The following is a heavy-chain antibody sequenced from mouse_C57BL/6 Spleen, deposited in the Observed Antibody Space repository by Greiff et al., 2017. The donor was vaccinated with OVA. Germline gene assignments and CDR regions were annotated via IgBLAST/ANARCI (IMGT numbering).Heavy chain of an antibody. CDR1: GYSITSGYY. CDR2: ISYDGSN. CDR3: ARGNWSAFFAY. Sequence: ESGPGLVKPSQSLSLTCSVTGYSITSGYYWNWIRQFPGNKLEWMGYISYDGSNNYNPSLKNRISITRDTSKNQFFLKLNSVTTEDTATYYCARGNWSAFFAYWSQGTLVTVSA. J-gene: IGHJ3*01. D-gene: IGHD4-1*01. V-gene: IGHV3-6*01.